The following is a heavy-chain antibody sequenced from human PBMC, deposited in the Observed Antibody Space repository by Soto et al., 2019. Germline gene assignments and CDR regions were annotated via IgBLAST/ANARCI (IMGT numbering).Heavy chain of an antibody. CDR1: GFTFDDYA. CDR3: VKDESINWYSGHFRH. Sequence: EVQLVESGGGLVQPGRSLRLSCAASGFTFDDYAMHWVRQVPGKGLEWVSGINWNSGSIGYGDSVKGRFANSRDNAKNSLQLQMNSLSAEDTAFYYCVKDESINWYSGHFRHWGQGTLVTVSS. V-gene: IGHV3-9*01. J-gene: IGHJ1*01. D-gene: IGHD6-13*01. CDR2: INWNSGSI.